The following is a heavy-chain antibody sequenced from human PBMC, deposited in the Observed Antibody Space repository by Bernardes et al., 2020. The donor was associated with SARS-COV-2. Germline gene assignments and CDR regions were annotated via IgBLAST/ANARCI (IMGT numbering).Heavy chain of an antibody. J-gene: IGHJ4*02. CDR1: GGSIRSSRYY. D-gene: IGHD3-22*01. CDR2: IYYSGST. V-gene: IGHV4-39*01. CDR3: ARRPGGYSRVYQYYFDY. Sequence: SEPLSLTCTVSGGSIRSSRYYWGWIRQPPGKGLEWIGSIYYSGSTYYNPSLKSRVTISVDTSKNQFSLKLSSVTAADTAVYYCARRPGGYSRVYQYYFDYWGQGTLVTVSS.